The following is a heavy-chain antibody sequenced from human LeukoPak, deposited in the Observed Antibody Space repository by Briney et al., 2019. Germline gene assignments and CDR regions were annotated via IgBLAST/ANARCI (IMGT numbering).Heavy chain of an antibody. V-gene: IGHV1-3*01. Sequence: ASVNVSCKASGYTFSDYAMHWVRQAPGQRFEWMGWTDAGNGDTRYSQKFQGRVTITRDTSASTAYIELRSLRSEDTAMYYCARGSTSDWPLDHWGQETLVTISS. D-gene: IGHD2-2*01. J-gene: IGHJ4*02. CDR2: TDAGNGDT. CDR3: ARGSTSDWPLDH. CDR1: GYTFSDYA.